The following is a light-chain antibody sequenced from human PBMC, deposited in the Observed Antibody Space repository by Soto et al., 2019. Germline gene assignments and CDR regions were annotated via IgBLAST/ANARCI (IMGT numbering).Light chain of an antibody. CDR1: QSISSY. CDR3: QQSYSTPWT. CDR2: AAS. J-gene: IGKJ1*01. Sequence: DIQMTQSPSSLSASVGDRVTITCRASQSISSYLNWYQQKPGKAPKLLIYAASSLQSWVPSRFSGTGSGTYFTITISSLQPEDFATYYCQQSYSTPWTFGQGTKVEIK. V-gene: IGKV1-39*01.